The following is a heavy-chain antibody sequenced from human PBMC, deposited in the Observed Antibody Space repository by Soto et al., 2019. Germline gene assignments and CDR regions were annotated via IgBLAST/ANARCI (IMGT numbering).Heavy chain of an antibody. J-gene: IGHJ2*01. V-gene: IGHV3-33*01. D-gene: IGHD2-21*02. Sequence: QVQLVESGGGVVQPGRSLRLSCAASGFTFSSYGMHWVRQAPGKGLEWVAVIWYDGSNKYYADSVKGRFTISRDNSKNTLYLQMNSLRAEDTAVYYCARSHCGGDCYSGWYLDLWGRGTLVTVSS. CDR1: GFTFSSYG. CDR2: IWYDGSNK. CDR3: ARSHCGGDCYSGWYLDL.